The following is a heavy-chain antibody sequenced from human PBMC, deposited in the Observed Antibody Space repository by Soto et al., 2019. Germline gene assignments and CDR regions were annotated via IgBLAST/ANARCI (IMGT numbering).Heavy chain of an antibody. Sequence: EVQLLESGGGLVQPGGSLRLSCAASGFTFSSYGMTWVRQAPGKGLEGVSFSSATGAGTYYADSVKGRFTISRDNSKNTLYLQMPSLRADDTAVYYCATDRRAGGNYGFYSDFWGQGALVIVSS. CDR2: SSATGAGT. D-gene: IGHD1-7*01. CDR1: GFTFSSYG. J-gene: IGHJ1*01. CDR3: ATDRRAGGNYGFYSDF. V-gene: IGHV3-23*01.